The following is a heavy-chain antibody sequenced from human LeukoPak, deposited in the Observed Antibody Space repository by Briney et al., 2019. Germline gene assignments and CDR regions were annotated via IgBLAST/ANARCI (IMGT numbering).Heavy chain of an antibody. V-gene: IGHV4-30-4*02. CDR2: IYYSGST. J-gene: IGHJ3*02. Sequence: SETLSLTCTVSGGSISSGDYYWSWIRQPPGKGLEWIGYIYYSGSTYYNPSLKSRVTISVDTSKNQFSLKVSSVTAADTAVYYCARDGDTAMILFAFDMWGQGTMVTVSS. CDR3: ARDGDTAMILFAFDM. D-gene: IGHD5-18*01. CDR1: GGSISSGDYY.